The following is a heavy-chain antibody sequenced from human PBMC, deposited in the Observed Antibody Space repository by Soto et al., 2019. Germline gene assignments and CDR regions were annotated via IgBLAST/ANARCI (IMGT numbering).Heavy chain of an antibody. J-gene: IGHJ4*02. Sequence: GESLKISCKASGYIFTNYWIGWVRQMPGKGLEWMGIIYPGDSDIRYSPSFQGQVTISADRSMSTAYLHWSSLKASDTAMYYCARRGSGVDYWGQGTLVTVSS. CDR3: ARRGSGVDY. CDR2: IYPGDSDI. CDR1: GYIFTNYW. D-gene: IGHD2-15*01. V-gene: IGHV5-51*01.